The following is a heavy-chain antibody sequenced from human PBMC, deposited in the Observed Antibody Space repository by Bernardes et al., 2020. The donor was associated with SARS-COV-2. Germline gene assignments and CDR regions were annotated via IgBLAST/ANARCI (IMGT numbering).Heavy chain of an antibody. CDR2: ILTKTYGGIP. V-gene: IGHV3-15*01. CDR1: GFTFSTAW. J-gene: IGHJ4*02. CDR3: TTDGRLALRVVPAARLEY. Sequence: GGSLSLSCAASGFTFSTAWMGWVRQPPGKGLEWVGRILTKTYGGIPDYAAPVKGRFTISRDDSKNTLYRQMNSLKTEDTAVYYCTTDGRLALRVVPAARLEYWGKGTLVTVTS. D-gene: IGHD2-2*01.